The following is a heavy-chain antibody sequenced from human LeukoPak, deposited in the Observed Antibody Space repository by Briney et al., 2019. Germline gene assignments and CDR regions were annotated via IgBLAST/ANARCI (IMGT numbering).Heavy chain of an antibody. D-gene: IGHD1-26*01. J-gene: IGHJ4*02. CDR1: GESISSTNYY. V-gene: IGHV4-39*01. CDR2: IYYSGST. CDR3: ARLVGATRIDY. Sequence: SETLSLTCTVSGESISSTNYYWGWIRQPPGKGLDWIGSIYYSGSTYYNPSLESRVTISVDTSKNQFSLKLSSVTAADTAVYYCARLVGATRIDYWGQGTLVTVSS.